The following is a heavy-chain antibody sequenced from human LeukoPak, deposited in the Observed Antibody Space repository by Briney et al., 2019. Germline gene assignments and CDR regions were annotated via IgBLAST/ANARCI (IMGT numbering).Heavy chain of an antibody. D-gene: IGHD2-8*02. J-gene: IGHJ4*02. Sequence: GGSLRLSCAASGFSFNSYAMSWVRQTPRKGLEWVSHISVSGDVTHYADSVRGRFTISRDNSRNTVLLQMHSLRVEDTAVYYCAKMTGGVMHRHFEDWGQGTLVTVSS. CDR3: AKMTGGVMHRHFED. V-gene: IGHV3-23*01. CDR2: ISVSGDVT. CDR1: GFSFNSYA.